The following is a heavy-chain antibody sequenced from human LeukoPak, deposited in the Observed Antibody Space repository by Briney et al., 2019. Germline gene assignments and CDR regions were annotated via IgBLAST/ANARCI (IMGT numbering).Heavy chain of an antibody. V-gene: IGHV4-59*01. CDR2: IYYSGST. D-gene: IGHD1-1*01. Sequence: PSETLSLTCTVSGGSISSYYWSWIRQPPGKGLEWFGYIYYSGSTNYNPSLKSRVTISVDTSKNQFSLKLSSVTAADTAVYYCARGKTGTPGSFDYWGQGTLVTVSS. CDR3: ARGKTGTPGSFDY. CDR1: GGSISSYY. J-gene: IGHJ4*02.